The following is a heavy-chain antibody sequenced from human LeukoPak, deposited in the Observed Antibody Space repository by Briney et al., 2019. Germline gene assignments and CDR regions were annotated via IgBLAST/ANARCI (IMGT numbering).Heavy chain of an antibody. V-gene: IGHV4-39*07. Sequence: SETLSLTCTVSGGSISSSSYYWGWIRQPPGKGLEWIGSIYYSGSTYYNPSLKSRVTISVDTSKTQFSLKLSSVTAADTAVYYCARNGRVRRVVKDLFEYWGQGTLVAVSS. CDR1: GGSISSSSYY. D-gene: IGHD3-10*01. CDR2: IYYSGST. J-gene: IGHJ4*02. CDR3: ARNGRVRRVVKDLFEY.